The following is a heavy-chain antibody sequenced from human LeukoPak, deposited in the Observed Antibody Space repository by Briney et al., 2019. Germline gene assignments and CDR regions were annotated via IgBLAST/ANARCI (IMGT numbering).Heavy chain of an antibody. Sequence: GGSLRLSCAASGFTFSNAWMSWVCQAPGKGLEWVSGINWNGGSTGYADSVKGRFTISRDNAKSSLYLQMNSLRAEDTALYYCARRHYSSSWISYYYYYMDVWGKGTTVTVSS. CDR3: ARRHYSSSWISYYYYYMDV. D-gene: IGHD6-13*01. CDR2: INWNGGST. V-gene: IGHV3-20*04. J-gene: IGHJ6*03. CDR1: GFTFSNAW.